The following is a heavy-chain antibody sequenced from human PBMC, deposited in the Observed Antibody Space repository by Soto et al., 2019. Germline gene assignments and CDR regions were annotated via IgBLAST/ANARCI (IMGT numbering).Heavy chain of an antibody. D-gene: IGHD1-26*01. CDR2: LDIRSSII. V-gene: IGHV3-48*03. CDR1: GFTFISYE. Sequence: EVQLVESGGGLLQPGRSLRPSGAASGFTFISYEMNWVRQAPGKGREWVSYLDIRSSIIHYADSVKGRFTISRDNARNSLYLQMNRLRVEDTAVYYCARGRGLSGSYYAFDYWGLGSLVTVSS. CDR3: ARGRGLSGSYYAFDY. J-gene: IGHJ4*02.